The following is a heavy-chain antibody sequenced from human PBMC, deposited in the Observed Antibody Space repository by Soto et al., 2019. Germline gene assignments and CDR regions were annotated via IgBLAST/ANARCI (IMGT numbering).Heavy chain of an antibody. CDR3: ASPVVVAATDSYCYGMDV. CDR1: GFTFNTYS. J-gene: IGHJ6*02. D-gene: IGHD2-15*01. Sequence: EVQLVESGGGLVQPGGSLRLSCVASGFTFNTYSMHWVRQAPGKGLEWVSYISSSSSTLYYADSVKGRFTISRDNAKNSLYLQMNSLRAEDTAVYYCASPVVVAATDSYCYGMDVWGQGTTVTVSS. CDR2: ISSSSSTL. V-gene: IGHV3-48*01.